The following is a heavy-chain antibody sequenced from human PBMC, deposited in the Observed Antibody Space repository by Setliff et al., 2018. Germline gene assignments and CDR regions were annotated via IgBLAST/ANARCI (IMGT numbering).Heavy chain of an antibody. V-gene: IGHV4-39*01. CDR3: ARHWDFCGGNCPHNSIDY. Sequence: SETLSLTCTVSDDSFTSSRYYWGWIRQAPGSGLEWIGSISYSGTPYYNASVESRVTISADTSKNQFSVRLNSVTAADTAVYYCARHWDFCGGNCPHNSIDYWGRGALVTVSS. J-gene: IGHJ4*02. CDR1: DDSFTSSRYY. CDR2: ISYSGTP. D-gene: IGHD2-21*02.